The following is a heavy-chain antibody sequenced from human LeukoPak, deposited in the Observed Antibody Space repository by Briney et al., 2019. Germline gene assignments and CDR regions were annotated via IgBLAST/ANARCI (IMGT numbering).Heavy chain of an antibody. V-gene: IGHV3-64*04. CDR1: GFTFSAYT. D-gene: IGHD6-13*01. CDR3: ARDIYSKSGDDY. CDR2: ISSNGGKT. J-gene: IGHJ4*02. Sequence: GGSLRLSCSVSGFTFSAYTMHWVRQAPGRGLQYVSSISSNGGKTYYADSVKGRFTISRDNAKNTLYPQMNSLRAEDTAVYYCARDIYSKSGDDYWGQGTLVTVSS.